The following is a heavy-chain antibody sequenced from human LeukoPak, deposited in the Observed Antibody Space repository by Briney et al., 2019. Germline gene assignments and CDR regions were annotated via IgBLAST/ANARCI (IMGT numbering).Heavy chain of an antibody. J-gene: IGHJ3*02. CDR2: IRGKAVRGTT. CDR1: GFTFADYA. D-gene: IGHD3-22*01. Sequence: GRSLRLSCTTSGFTFADYAMTWVRQAPGKGLEWVGFIRGKAVRGTTEYAASVKGRFTISRDDSKSVLYLQMNSLKTEDTAVYYCTRDYYYDRNGHKGGDAFHIWGQGTMVTVSS. V-gene: IGHV3-49*04. CDR3: TRDYYYDRNGHKGGDAFHI.